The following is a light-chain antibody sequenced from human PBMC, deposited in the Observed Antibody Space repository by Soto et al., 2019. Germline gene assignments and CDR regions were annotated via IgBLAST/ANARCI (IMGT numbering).Light chain of an antibody. CDR1: SSDIGGYSY. J-gene: IGLJ2*01. CDR2: DVS. V-gene: IGLV2-14*01. CDR3: SSYTSTSTLVV. Sequence: QSVLTQPASVSGSPGQSITIPCTGGSSDIGGYSYVSWYQQHPGKAPKLMIYDVSRRPSGASNRFSGSKSGDTASLTISGLQADDEADYYCSSYTSTSTLVVFGGGTKLTVL.